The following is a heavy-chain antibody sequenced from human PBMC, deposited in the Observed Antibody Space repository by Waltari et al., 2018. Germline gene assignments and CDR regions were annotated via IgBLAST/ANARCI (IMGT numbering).Heavy chain of an antibody. Sequence: QVQLQESGPGLVKPSETLSLTCTVSGGSIISHYWSWIRQPPGKGLEWIGYIYYSGSTNYNPSLKSRVTISVDTSKNQFSLKLSSVTAADTAVYYCARSTGIAAAGVDYWGQGTLVTVSS. D-gene: IGHD6-13*01. J-gene: IGHJ4*02. CDR3: ARSTGIAAAGVDY. CDR1: GGSIISHY. V-gene: IGHV4-59*11. CDR2: IYYSGST.